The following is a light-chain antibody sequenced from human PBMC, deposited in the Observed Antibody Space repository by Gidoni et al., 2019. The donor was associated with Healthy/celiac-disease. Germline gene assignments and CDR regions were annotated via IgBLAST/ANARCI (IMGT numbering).Light chain of an antibody. CDR2: AAS. V-gene: IGKV1-39*01. Sequence: DIQMTQSPSSLSASVGDRVTITCRASQSISSYLNWYQQKPRKAPKLLIYAASSLQSGVASRFSGSGSGTDFTLTISSLQPEDFATYYCQQSYSTPLYTFGQGTKLEIK. CDR1: QSISSY. J-gene: IGKJ2*01. CDR3: QQSYSTPLYT.